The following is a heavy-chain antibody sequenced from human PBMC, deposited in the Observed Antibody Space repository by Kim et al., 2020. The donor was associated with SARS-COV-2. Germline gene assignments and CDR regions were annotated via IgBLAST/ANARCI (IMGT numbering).Heavy chain of an antibody. CDR3: ARGAFYHLGYSYGVFDY. Sequence: SETLSLTCTVSGGSISSGSYYWSWIRQPAGKGLEWIGRIYTSGSTNYNPSLKSRVTISVDTSKNQFSLKLSSVTAADTAVYYCARGAFYHLGYSYGVFDYWGQGTLVTVSS. D-gene: IGHD5-18*01. J-gene: IGHJ4*02. CDR1: GGSISSGSYY. V-gene: IGHV4-61*02. CDR2: IYTSGST.